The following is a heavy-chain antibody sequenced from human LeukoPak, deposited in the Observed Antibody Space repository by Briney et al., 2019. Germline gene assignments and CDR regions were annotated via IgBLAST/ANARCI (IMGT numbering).Heavy chain of an antibody. J-gene: IGHJ6*02. V-gene: IGHV1-8*01. CDR3: ARSSKQQLLYYYYYYGMDV. CDR2: MNPNSGNT. D-gene: IGHD6-13*01. CDR1: GYTFTSYD. Sequence: ASVKVSCKASGYTFTSYDINWVRQATGQELEWMGWMNPNSGNTGYAQKFQGRVTMTRNTSISTAYMELSSLRSEDTAVYYCARSSKQQLLYYYYYYGMDVWGLGTTVTVSS.